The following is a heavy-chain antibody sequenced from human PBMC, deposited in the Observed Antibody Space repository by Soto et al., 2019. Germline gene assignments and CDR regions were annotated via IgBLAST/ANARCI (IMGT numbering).Heavy chain of an antibody. Sequence: ASVKVSCKASGYTFTSYYIHWVRQAPGQGLEWMGIINPSGGSTSYPQRFQGRVTMTRETSTSTVYMELSSLRSDDTAVYYCARSNTDKAMYRMGYWGQGTQVTVSS. V-gene: IGHV1-46*01. CDR3: ARSNTDKAMYRMGY. D-gene: IGHD5-18*01. J-gene: IGHJ4*02. CDR2: INPSGGST. CDR1: GYTFTSYY.